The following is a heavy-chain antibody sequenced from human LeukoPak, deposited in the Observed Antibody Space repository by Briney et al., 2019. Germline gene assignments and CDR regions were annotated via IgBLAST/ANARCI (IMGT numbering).Heavy chain of an antibody. V-gene: IGHV3-9*01. J-gene: IGHJ4*02. CDR3: TTDVTY. D-gene: IGHD2-21*02. CDR2: ISWNSGSI. Sequence: GGSLRLSCAASGFTFDDYAMHWVRQAPGKGLEWVSGISWNSGSIGYADSVKGRFTISRDNAKNSLYLQMNSLKTEDTAVYYCTTDVTYWGQGTLVTVSS. CDR1: GFTFDDYA.